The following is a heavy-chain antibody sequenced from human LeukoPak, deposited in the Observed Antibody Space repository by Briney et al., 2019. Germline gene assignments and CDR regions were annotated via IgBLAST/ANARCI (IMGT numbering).Heavy chain of an antibody. V-gene: IGHV4-39*07. CDR3: AREKPSMTAVALPPYIFDY. CDR1: GGSISSSNYY. CDR2: IDYSGST. D-gene: IGHD6-19*01. J-gene: IGHJ4*02. Sequence: PSETLSLTCTVFGGSISSSNYYWGWIRQPPGKGLEWIGTIDYSGSTYYNPSLKSRVTISVDMSKNQFSLKLSSVTAADTAVYYCAREKPSMTAVALPPYIFDYWGQGTPVTVSS.